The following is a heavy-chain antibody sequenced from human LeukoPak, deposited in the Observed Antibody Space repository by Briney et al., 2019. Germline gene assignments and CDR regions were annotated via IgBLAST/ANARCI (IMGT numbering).Heavy chain of an antibody. V-gene: IGHV3-15*01. CDR3: TTGSSYSGHDN. CDR2: IKSQKDGGTI. Sequence: GGSLRLSCAVSRFTFIYWMSWVRQAPGKGLEWVGRIKSQKDGGTIDYAAPVKGRFTISRDDSKNTLYLQMNSLKIEDTAVYYCTTGSSYSGHDNWGQGTLVTVPS. CDR1: RFTFIYW. J-gene: IGHJ4*02. D-gene: IGHD6-25*01.